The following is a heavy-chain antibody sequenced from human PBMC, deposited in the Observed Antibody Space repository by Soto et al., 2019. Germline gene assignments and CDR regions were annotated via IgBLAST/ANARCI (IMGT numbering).Heavy chain of an antibody. Sequence: QVELVQSGAEVKKPGSSVKVSCQASEDTFRNYAISWVRQAPGQGLEWMGGIIPIFGTANYAQKFQGRITITADESTTTVYLDLSSLTSDDTAVYYCARTGDIVVVGDFYYGMDVWGQGTTVIVSS. J-gene: IGHJ6*02. V-gene: IGHV1-69*01. CDR1: EDTFRNYA. CDR2: IIPIFGTA. D-gene: IGHD2-2*01. CDR3: ARTGDIVVVGDFYYGMDV.